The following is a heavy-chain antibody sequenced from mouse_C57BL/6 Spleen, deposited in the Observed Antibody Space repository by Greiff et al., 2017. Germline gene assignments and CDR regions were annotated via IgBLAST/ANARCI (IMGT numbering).Heavy chain of an antibody. D-gene: IGHD2-2*01. CDR2: INPSNGGT. V-gene: IGHV1-53*01. Sequence: QVQLKQPGTELVKPGASVKLSCKASGYTFTSYWMHWVKQRPGQGLEWIGNINPSNGGTNYNEKFKSKATLTVDKSSSTAYMQLSSLTSEDSAVYYCATEEEGNDEDYALDYWGQGTTVTVSS. CDR3: ATEEEGNDEDYALDY. CDR1: GYTFTSYW. J-gene: IGHJ4*01.